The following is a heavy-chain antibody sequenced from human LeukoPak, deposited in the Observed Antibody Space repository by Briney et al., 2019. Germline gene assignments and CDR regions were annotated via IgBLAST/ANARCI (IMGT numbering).Heavy chain of an antibody. V-gene: IGHV4-39*01. J-gene: IGHJ5*02. CDR2: IYYSGST. Sequence: PSETLSLTCTVSGGSISSSSYYWGWIRQPPGKGLEWIGSIYYSGSTYYNPSLKSRVTISVDTSMNQFSLKLSSVTAADTAVYYCARRRGYYDFWSGYHEAATNNWFDPWGQGTLVTVSS. CDR3: ARRRGYYDFWSGYHEAATNNWFDP. D-gene: IGHD3-3*01. CDR1: GGSISSSSYY.